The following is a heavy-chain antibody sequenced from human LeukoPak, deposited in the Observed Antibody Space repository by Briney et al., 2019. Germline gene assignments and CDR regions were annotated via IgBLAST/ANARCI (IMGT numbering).Heavy chain of an antibody. J-gene: IGHJ3*02. CDR2: IYHSGST. Sequence: SETLSLTCTVSGGSISSGGYYWSWIRQPPGKGLEWIGYIYHSGSTYYNPSLKSRVTISVDRSKNQFSLKLSSVTAADTAVYYCARVSSSEGGAFDIWGQGTMVTVSS. V-gene: IGHV4-30-2*01. CDR1: GGSISSGGYY. D-gene: IGHD6-6*01. CDR3: ARVSSSEGGAFDI.